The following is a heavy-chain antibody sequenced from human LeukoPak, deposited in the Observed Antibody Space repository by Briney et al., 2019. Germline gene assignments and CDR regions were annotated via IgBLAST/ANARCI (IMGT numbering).Heavy chain of an antibody. J-gene: IGHJ6*03. D-gene: IGHD3-10*01. CDR3: ARGTPYYYGSGSYPRSDYYYYMDV. CDR2: IIPIFGTA. CDR1: GGTFSSYA. Sequence: GASVKVSCKASGGTFSSYAISWVRQAPGQGLEWMGGIIPIFGTANYAQKFQGRVTITADESTSTAYMELSSLRSEDTAVYYCARGTPYYYGSGSYPRSDYYYYMDVWGKGTTVTVSS. V-gene: IGHV1-69*13.